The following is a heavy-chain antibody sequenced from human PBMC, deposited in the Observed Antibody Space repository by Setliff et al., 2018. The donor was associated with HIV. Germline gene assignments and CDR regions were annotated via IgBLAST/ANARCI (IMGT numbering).Heavy chain of an antibody. CDR2: IYTSGST. Sequence: PSETLSLTCTVSGFSITRSYYWSWMRQPAGKGLEWIGHIYTSGSTNYNPSLKSRVTISVDTSKKQLSLKLSSVTAADTAVYYCARVGWDYYDSSGVGEFDYWGQGTLVTVSS. CDR3: ARVGWDYYDSSGVGEFDY. D-gene: IGHD3-22*01. J-gene: IGHJ4*02. CDR1: GFSITRSYY. V-gene: IGHV4-61*09.